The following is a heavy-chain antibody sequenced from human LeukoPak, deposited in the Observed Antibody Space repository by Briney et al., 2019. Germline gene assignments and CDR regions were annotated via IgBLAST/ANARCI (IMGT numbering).Heavy chain of an antibody. CDR3: ARDGCSSTSCYSTAPNFDY. J-gene: IGHJ4*02. V-gene: IGHV3-21*01. CDR2: ISSSGNYI. CDR1: GFTFSSDA. D-gene: IGHD2-2*01. Sequence: PGGSLRLSCAASGFTFSSDAMHWVRQAPGKGLEWVSSISSSGNYIYYADSVKGRFTISRDNAKNSLYLQMNSLRAEDTAVYYCARDGCSSTSCYSTAPNFDYWGQGTLVTVSS.